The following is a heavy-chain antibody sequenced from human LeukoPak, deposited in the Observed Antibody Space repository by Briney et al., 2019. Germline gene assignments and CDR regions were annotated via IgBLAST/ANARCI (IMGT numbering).Heavy chain of an antibody. CDR1: DGSISGYY. J-gene: IGHJ2*01. CDR2: IHYTGIN. D-gene: IGHD3-10*01. CDR3: ARHITNSGSAFDL. V-gene: IGHV4-59*08. Sequence: SETLSLTCTVSDGSISGYYWGRIRQAPGRGLEWIAYIHYTGINNYNPSLKSRAAISVDTSTNQFSLKLTSVTAADTAMYYCARHITNSGSAFDLWGRGTLVTVSS.